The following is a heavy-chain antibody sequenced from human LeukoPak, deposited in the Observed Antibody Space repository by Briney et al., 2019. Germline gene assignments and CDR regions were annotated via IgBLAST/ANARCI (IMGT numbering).Heavy chain of an antibody. D-gene: IGHD2-2*01. J-gene: IGHJ5*02. Sequence: PSETLSLTCAVSGYSISSGYYWGWIRQPPGKGLEWIGSIYHSGSTYYNPSLKSQVTISVDTSKNQFSLKLSSVTAADTAVYYCARVWSGYCSSTSCYVAYNWFDPWGQGTLVTVSS. V-gene: IGHV4-38-2*01. CDR3: ARVWSGYCSSTSCYVAYNWFDP. CDR2: IYHSGST. CDR1: GYSISSGYY.